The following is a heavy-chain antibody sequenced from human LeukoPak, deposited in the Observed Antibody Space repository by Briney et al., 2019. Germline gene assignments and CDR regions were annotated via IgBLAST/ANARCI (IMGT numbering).Heavy chain of an antibody. Sequence: ASVKVSCKASGYTFTSYYMHWVRQAPGQGLEWMGIINPSGGSTSYAQKFQGRVAMTRDMSTSTVYMELSSLRSEDTAVYYCARDRVGDTAMVTPFDYWGQGTLVTVSS. CDR1: GYTFTSYY. CDR2: INPSGGST. CDR3: ARDRVGDTAMVTPFDY. J-gene: IGHJ4*02. D-gene: IGHD5-18*01. V-gene: IGHV1-46*01.